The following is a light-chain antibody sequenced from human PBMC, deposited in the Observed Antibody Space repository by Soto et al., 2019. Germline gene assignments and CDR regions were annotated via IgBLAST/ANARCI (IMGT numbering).Light chain of an antibody. CDR2: DAS. Sequence: IQMTQSPSSLSASVGDRVTITCQASQDISNYLNWYQQNPGKAPKLLIYDASNWETGVPSRFSGSGSGTEFTFTISSMQPEDIATNYCPQYDNLPQTFGGGTKLEIK. V-gene: IGKV1-33*01. CDR1: QDISNY. CDR3: PQYDNLPQT. J-gene: IGKJ4*01.